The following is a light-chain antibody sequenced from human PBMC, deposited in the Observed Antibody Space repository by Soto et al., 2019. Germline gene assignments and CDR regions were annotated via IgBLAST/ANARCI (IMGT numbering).Light chain of an antibody. V-gene: IGKV3-15*01. J-gene: IGKJ1*01. CDR2: GAS. CDR1: QSVNTN. CDR3: QQYNNWPWT. Sequence: EIVMTQSPATLSVSPVERATFSCRASQSVNTNLAWYQLKPGQAPRLLIYGASTRATGIPARFSGSGSGTEFTLTISSLQSEDFAVYYCQQYNNWPWTFGQGTKVDIK.